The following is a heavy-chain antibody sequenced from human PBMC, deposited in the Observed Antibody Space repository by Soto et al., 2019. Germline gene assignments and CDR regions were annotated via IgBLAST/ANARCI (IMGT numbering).Heavy chain of an antibody. J-gene: IGHJ4*02. V-gene: IGHV4-59*01. D-gene: IGHD6-13*01. CDR1: GGSISSYY. CDR2: IYYSGST. CDR3: ARAIAAAATFDY. Sequence: PSETLSLTCTVSGGSISSYYWSWIRQPPGKGLEWIGYIYYSGSTNYNPSLKSRVTISVDTSKNQFSLKLSSVTAADTAVCYCARAIAAAATFDYWGQGTLVTVSS.